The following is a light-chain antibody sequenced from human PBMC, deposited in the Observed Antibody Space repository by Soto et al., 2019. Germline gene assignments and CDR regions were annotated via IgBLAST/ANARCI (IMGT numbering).Light chain of an antibody. CDR2: YDS. CDR3: QVWDSSSDHSVV. Sequence: SYELTQPPSVSVAPGKTARITCGGNNIGSKSVHWYQQKPGQAPVLVIYYDSDRPSGIPERFSGSNSGNTATLTISRVEAGEEADYYCQVWDSSSDHSVVFGGGTKLTVL. CDR1: NIGSKS. J-gene: IGLJ2*01. V-gene: IGLV3-21*04.